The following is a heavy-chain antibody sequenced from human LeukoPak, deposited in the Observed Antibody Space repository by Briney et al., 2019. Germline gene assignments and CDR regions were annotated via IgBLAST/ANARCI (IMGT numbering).Heavy chain of an antibody. CDR1: GFTFSSYS. CDR3: ARAIAAAGTSSWFDP. V-gene: IGHV3-21*01. D-gene: IGHD6-13*01. J-gene: IGHJ5*02. Sequence: GGSLRLSCAAFGFTFSSYSMNWVRQAPGKGLEWVSSISSSSSYIYYADSVKGRFTISRDNAKNSLYLQMNSLRAEDTAVYYCARAIAAAGTSSWFDPWGQGTLVTVSS. CDR2: ISSSSSYI.